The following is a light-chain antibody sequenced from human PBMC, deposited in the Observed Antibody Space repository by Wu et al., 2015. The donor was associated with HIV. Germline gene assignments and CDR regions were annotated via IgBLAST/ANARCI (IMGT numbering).Light chain of an antibody. J-gene: IGKJ1*01. V-gene: IGKV3-15*01. CDR3: QQYNNWPRT. CDR2: GAS. Sequence: EIVMTQSPATLSVSPGKRATLSCRASQGVGSNLAWYQQKPGQAPRLLIWGASTRAAGIPARFSGSGSGTEFTLTISSMQSEEFAVYYCQQYNNWPRTFGQGTKVEIK. CDR1: QGVGSN.